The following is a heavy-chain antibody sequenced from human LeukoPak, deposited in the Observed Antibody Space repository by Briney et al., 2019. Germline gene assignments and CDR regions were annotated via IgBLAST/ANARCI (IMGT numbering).Heavy chain of an antibody. CDR3: ARAWNFDY. V-gene: IGHV5-51*01. CDR1: GYSFTNYW. CDR2: INPSDSDT. J-gene: IGHJ4*02. D-gene: IGHD1-1*01. Sequence: GESLKISCKGSGYSFTNYWIAWVRQIPGRGLDRMVIINPSDSDTRYSTSFQGHVTLSAAKSISTAYLQWSSLKASDSAMYYCARAWNFDYWGQGTLVTVSS.